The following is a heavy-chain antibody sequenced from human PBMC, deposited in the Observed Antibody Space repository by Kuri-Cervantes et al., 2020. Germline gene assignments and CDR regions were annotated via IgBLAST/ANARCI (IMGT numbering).Heavy chain of an antibody. CDR1: GFTFSSYW. CDR2: INSDGSST. CDR3: AKGPGGSSSGWYVGID. D-gene: IGHD6-19*01. Sequence: GGSLRLSCAASGFTFSSYWMHWVRQAPGKGLVWVSRINSDGSSTSYADSVKGRFTISRDNSKNTLYLQMNSLRAEDTAVYYCAKGPGGSSSGWYVGIDWGQGTLVTVSS. V-gene: IGHV3-74*01. J-gene: IGHJ4*02.